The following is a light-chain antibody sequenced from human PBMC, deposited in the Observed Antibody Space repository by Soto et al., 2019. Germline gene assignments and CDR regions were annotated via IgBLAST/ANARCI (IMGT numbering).Light chain of an antibody. CDR3: QQYNNWPGT. V-gene: IGKV3-15*01. Sequence: EIVMTQSPATLSVSPGERATLSCRASQSVSSNLAWYQQKPGQAPRLLIYGASTRAAGIPARFSGGGSGTEFTLTVSSLESEDFAVYYCQQYNNWPGTFGQGTKGEIK. CDR2: GAS. J-gene: IGKJ1*01. CDR1: QSVSSN.